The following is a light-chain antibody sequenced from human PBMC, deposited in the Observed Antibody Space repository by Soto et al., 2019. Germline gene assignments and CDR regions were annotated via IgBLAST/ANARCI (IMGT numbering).Light chain of an antibody. V-gene: IGKV1-12*01. J-gene: IGKJ4*01. Sequence: DIQMTQSPSSVSASVGDRVTITCRASQGISNLLAWYQQKPKKAPNLLIHGASTLQSVVPSRFSGSGSGTDFTLTISSLQPEDFATYFCQQANSFPISFGGGTRVEIK. CDR2: GAS. CDR3: QQANSFPIS. CDR1: QGISNL.